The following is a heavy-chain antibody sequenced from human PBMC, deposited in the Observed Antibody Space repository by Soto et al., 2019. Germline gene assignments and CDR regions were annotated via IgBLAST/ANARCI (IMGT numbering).Heavy chain of an antibody. CDR3: ARGVRNYYAMDV. J-gene: IGHJ6*02. CDR1: GYTFTSFD. V-gene: IGHV1-8*01. CDR2: MNPNSGNT. Sequence: ASVKVSCKASGYTFTSFDINWVRQASGQGLEWMGWMNPNSGNTIYAQKFQGRVTMTRNTSINTAYMELSSLRSDDTALYYCARGVRNYYAMDVWGQGTTVTVSS.